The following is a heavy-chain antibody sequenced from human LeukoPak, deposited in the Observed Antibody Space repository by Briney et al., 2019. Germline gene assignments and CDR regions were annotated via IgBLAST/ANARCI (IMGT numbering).Heavy chain of an antibody. CDR1: GFIFSSYG. CDR2: ISGGGGST. J-gene: IGHJ4*02. V-gene: IGHV3-23*01. Sequence: GGSLRLSCAASGFIFSSYGMNWVRQAPGKGLGWVSTISGGGGSTYYADSVKGRFTISRDNSKNTLWLQMNSLRAEDTAIYYCAKRTSDYWGQGTLVTVSS. CDR3: AKRTSDY.